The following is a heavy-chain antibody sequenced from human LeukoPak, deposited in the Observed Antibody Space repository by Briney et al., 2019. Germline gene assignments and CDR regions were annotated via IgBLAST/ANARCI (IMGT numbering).Heavy chain of an antibody. Sequence: GSLRLSCAASGFTFSSYSMNWVRQAPGKGLEWIGEINHSGSTNYNPSLKSRVTISVDTSKNQFSLKLSSVTAADTAVYYCARHKIWTDWGQGTLVTVSS. J-gene: IGHJ4*02. D-gene: IGHD1-1*01. V-gene: IGHV4-34*01. CDR3: ARHKIWTD. CDR2: INHSGST. CDR1: GFTFSSYS.